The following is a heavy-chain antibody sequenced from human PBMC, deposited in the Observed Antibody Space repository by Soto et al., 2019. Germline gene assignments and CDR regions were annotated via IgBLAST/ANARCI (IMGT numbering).Heavy chain of an antibody. CDR3: TKLRTITTGASDC. D-gene: IGHD1-1*01. Sequence: EVQLLESGGGVVQPGGSLRLSCAASGFTFSSYAMSWARQAPGKGLEWVSAMSGGGGSTDYADSVKGRFTISRDNSKNTLYLEMTSLRAEDTAVYYCTKLRTITTGASDCWGQGTLVTVSS. CDR1: GFTFSSYA. CDR2: MSGGGGST. V-gene: IGHV3-23*01. J-gene: IGHJ4*02.